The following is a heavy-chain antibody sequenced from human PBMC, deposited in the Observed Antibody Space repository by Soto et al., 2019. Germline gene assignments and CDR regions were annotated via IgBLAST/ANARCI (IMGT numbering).Heavy chain of an antibody. D-gene: IGHD3-22*01. CDR3: ASFLCNGYYYYQLAL. J-gene: IGHJ6*03. V-gene: IGHV4-59*01. CDR2: IYYSGST. Sequence: SENLPLTNTVSGGTISSYYWSWIRQPPGKGLEWIGDIYYSGSTNYNPALKSRVTISVDTSKNQFSLKLSSVTAADTAVYYCASFLCNGYYYYQLALRGTRTTVTGS. CDR1: GGTISSYY.